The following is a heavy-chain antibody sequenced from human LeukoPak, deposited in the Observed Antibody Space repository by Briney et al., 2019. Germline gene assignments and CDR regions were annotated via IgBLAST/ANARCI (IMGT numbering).Heavy chain of an antibody. V-gene: IGHV1-2*04. J-gene: IGHJ4*02. CDR1: GYTFTGYY. D-gene: IGHD3-3*01. CDR2: INPNSGGT. CDR3: ARNKNDFWSGSYYFDY. Sequence: ASVKVSCKASGYTFTGYYMHWVRQAPGQGLEWMGWINPNSGGTNYAQKFQGWVTMTRDTSISTAYMELSRLRSDGTAVYYCARNKNDFWSGSYYFDYWGQGTLVTVSS.